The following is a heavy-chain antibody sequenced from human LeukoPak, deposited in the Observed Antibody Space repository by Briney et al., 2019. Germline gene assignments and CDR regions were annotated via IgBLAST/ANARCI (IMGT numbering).Heavy chain of an antibody. CDR1: GGSISSYY. D-gene: IGHD3-22*01. Sequence: SETLSLTCTVSGGSISSYYWSWIRQPPGKGLEWIGYIYYSGSTNYNPSLKSRVTISVDTPKNQFSLKLSSVTAADTAVYYCARGEMYYYDSSGFDYWGQGTLVTVSS. CDR3: ARGEMYYYDSSGFDY. J-gene: IGHJ4*02. CDR2: IYYSGST. V-gene: IGHV4-59*01.